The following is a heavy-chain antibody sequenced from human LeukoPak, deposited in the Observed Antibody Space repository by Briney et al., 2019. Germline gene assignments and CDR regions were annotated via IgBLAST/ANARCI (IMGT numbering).Heavy chain of an antibody. Sequence: GGSLRLSCAASGFTFSSYSMNWVRQAPGKGLEWVSSISSSSSYIYYADSVKGRFTISRDNAKNSLYLQMNSLRDEDTAVYYCARDSHTYYYDSSGYEGSLDYWGQGTLVTVSS. V-gene: IGHV3-21*01. CDR1: GFTFSSYS. CDR3: ARDSHTYYYDSSGYEGSLDY. J-gene: IGHJ4*02. D-gene: IGHD3-22*01. CDR2: ISSSSSYI.